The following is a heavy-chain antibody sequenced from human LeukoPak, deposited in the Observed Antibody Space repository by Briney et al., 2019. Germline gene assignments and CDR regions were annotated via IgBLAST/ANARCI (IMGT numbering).Heavy chain of an antibody. CDR2: INWNGGNT. V-gene: IGHV3-20*04. J-gene: IGHJ5*02. CDR1: GFTFDDYG. Sequence: GGSLRLSCAASGFTFDDYGMSWVRPGPGKGLEWVSGINWNGGNTGYADSVKGRFTIFRDNAKNSLYLEMDSLRVEDTALYYCARTSDGNWFDPWGQGTLVTVSS. D-gene: IGHD1-26*01. CDR3: ARTSDGNWFDP.